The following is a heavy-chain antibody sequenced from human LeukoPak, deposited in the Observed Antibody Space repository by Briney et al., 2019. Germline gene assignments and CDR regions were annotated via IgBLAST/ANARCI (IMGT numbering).Heavy chain of an antibody. D-gene: IGHD4-17*01. CDR1: GDSFSSHY. CDR2: ISHIGRT. Sequence: SETLSLICAVSGDSFSSHYWTWIRQSPGTGLEWIGYISHIGRTNYNPSLKSRVTISIDTSKNQFSLKLRSVTAADTAVYYCARDLVTVTKGFDIWGQGTMVSVSS. V-gene: IGHV4-59*11. J-gene: IGHJ3*02. CDR3: ARDLVTVTKGFDI.